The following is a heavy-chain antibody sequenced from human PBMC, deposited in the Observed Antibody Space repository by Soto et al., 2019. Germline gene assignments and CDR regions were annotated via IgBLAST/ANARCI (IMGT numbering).Heavy chain of an antibody. J-gene: IGHJ3*02. CDR2: ISWNSGSI. V-gene: IGHV3-9*01. Sequence: GGSLRLSCAASGFTFDDYAMHWVRQAPGKGLEWVSGISWNSGSIGYADSVKGRFTISRDNAKNSLYLQMNSLRAEDTALYYCAKGLRFLEWSRDAFDIWGQGTMVTVSS. CDR1: GFTFDDYA. D-gene: IGHD3-3*01. CDR3: AKGLRFLEWSRDAFDI.